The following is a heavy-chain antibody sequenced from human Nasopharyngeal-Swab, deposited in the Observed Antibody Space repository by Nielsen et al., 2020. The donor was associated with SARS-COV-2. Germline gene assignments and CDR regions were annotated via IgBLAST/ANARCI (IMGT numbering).Heavy chain of an antibody. D-gene: IGHD2-15*01. V-gene: IGHV3-13*01. J-gene: IGHJ3*02. CDR3: ARGDGIYCGGGNCYAFDPFEI. Sequence: GGSLRLSCAASGFTFSSFEMHWVRQVSGKGLEWVSAIATTGDTYYPDSVKGRFTISRENAKNSLFLQINSLRVEDKAMYYCARGDGIYCGGGNCYAFDPFEIWGQGTMVTVSS. CDR2: IATTGDT. CDR1: GFTFSSFE.